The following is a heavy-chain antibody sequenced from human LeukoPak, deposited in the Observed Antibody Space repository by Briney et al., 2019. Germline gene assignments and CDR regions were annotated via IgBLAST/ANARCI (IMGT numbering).Heavy chain of an antibody. J-gene: IGHJ6*03. D-gene: IGHD3-16*02. CDR1: GFTVSSNY. CDR3: ARSHDYVWGSYRPPYYYYYYMDV. CDR2: IYSGGST. Sequence: GGSLRLSCAASGFTVSSNYMSWVRQAPGKGLEWVSVIYSGGSTYYADSVKGRFTISRDNSKNTLYLQMNSLRAEDTAVYYCARSHDYVWGSYRPPYYYYYYMDVWGKGTTVTVSS. V-gene: IGHV3-66*01.